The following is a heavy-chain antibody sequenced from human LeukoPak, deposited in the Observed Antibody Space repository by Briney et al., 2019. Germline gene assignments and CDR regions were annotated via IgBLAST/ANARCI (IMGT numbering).Heavy chain of an antibody. CDR3: TRGGGDS. CDR2: IELDEAQK. D-gene: IGHD3-10*01. V-gene: IGHV3-7*01. CDR1: GFSFSSSW. Sequence: PGGSLRLSCAASGFSFSSSWMSWVRQVQGKGLEWVANIELDEAQKSYVDSVKGRFTISRDNAKNSLYLQMNSLRAEDTAMYYCTRGGGDSWGQGTLVTVSS. J-gene: IGHJ4*02.